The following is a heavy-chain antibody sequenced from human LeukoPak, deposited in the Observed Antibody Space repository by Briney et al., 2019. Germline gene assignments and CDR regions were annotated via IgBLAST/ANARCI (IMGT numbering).Heavy chain of an antibody. CDR1: GFTFDDYG. V-gene: IGHV3-20*04. CDR3: ARDPHSYDSSGYPDY. J-gene: IGHJ4*02. CDR2: INWNGGST. Sequence: RPGGSLRLSCAASGFTFDDYGMSWVRQAPGKGLEWVSGINWNGGSTGYADSVKGRFTISRDNAKNSLYLQMNSLRAEDTAVYYCARDPHSYDSSGYPDYWGQGTLVTVSS. D-gene: IGHD3-22*01.